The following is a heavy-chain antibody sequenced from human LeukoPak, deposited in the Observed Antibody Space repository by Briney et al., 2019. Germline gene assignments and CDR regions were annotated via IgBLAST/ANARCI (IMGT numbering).Heavy chain of an antibody. J-gene: IGHJ4*02. CDR2: ISSSSSYI. V-gene: IGHV3-11*06. Sequence: GGSLRLSXAASGFTFSDYYMSWIRQAPGKGLEWVSSISSSSSYIYYADSVKGRFTISRDNAKNSLYLQMNSLRAEDTAVYYCAREISPYCTNGVCPTDYWGQGTLVTVSS. CDR3: AREISPYCTNGVCPTDY. D-gene: IGHD2-8*01. CDR1: GFTFSDYY.